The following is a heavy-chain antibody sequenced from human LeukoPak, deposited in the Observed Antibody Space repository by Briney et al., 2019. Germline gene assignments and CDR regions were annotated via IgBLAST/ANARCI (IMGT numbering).Heavy chain of an antibody. D-gene: IGHD3-10*01. CDR2: IYYSGST. J-gene: IGHJ4*02. V-gene: IGHV4-59*08. CDR1: GGSISSYY. Sequence: PSETLSLTCTVSGGSISSYYWSWLRQPPGKGLEWIGYIYYSGSTNYTPSLKSRVTISVDTPKNQFSLQLSSVTAADTAVYYCARHGAPSSTRKSPFDYWGQGTLVTVSS. CDR3: ARHGAPSSTRKSPFDY.